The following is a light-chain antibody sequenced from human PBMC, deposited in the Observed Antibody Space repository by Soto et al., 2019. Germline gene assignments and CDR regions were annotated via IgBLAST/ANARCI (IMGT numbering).Light chain of an antibody. CDR1: QSISTN. J-gene: IGKJ4*01. V-gene: IGKV3-15*01. Sequence: MTQSPATLSVSPGERVSLSCRASQSISTNLAWYQQKPGQAPRLLIYGASTRDTHIPDRFSGTGSETEFTLGVSSLQSEDFAIDYCQQYYDWPLVTFGGGTRVEI. CDR3: QQYYDWPLVT. CDR2: GAS.